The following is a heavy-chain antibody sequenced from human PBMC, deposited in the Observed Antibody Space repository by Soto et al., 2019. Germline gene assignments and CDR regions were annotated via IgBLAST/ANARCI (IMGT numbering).Heavy chain of an antibody. V-gene: IGHV4-34*01. CDR3: ARQEYSSSSALAAIDY. J-gene: IGHJ4*02. Sequence: SETLSLTCAVYGGSFSGYYWSWIRQPPGKGLEWIGEINHSGSTNYNPSLRSRVTKSVDTSKNHFSLKLNSVTAADTAVYYCARQEYSSSSALAAIDYWGQGTLVTVSA. CDR2: INHSGST. D-gene: IGHD6-6*01. CDR1: GGSFSGYY.